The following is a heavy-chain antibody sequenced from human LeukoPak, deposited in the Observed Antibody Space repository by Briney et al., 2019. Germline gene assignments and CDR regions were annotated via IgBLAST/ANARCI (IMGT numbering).Heavy chain of an antibody. D-gene: IGHD3-10*01. CDR1: GFTFSSYA. V-gene: IGHV3-64D*06. Sequence: GGSLRLSCSASGFTFSSYAMHWVRQAPGKGLEYVSGISINGGSTDYADSVKGRFTISRDNSKNTVYLQMSSLRAKDTAVYYCVKESRVVRGVIMDAFDMWGQGTMVTVSS. J-gene: IGHJ3*02. CDR2: ISINGGST. CDR3: VKESRVVRGVIMDAFDM.